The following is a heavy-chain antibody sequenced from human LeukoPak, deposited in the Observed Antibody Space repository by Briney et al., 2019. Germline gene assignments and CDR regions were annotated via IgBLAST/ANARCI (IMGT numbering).Heavy chain of an antibody. CDR2: IRYDGSNK. D-gene: IGHD3-10*01. Sequence: PGGCLRLSCGASGFTFRSCGMHWVRQARGKGLEGVAFIRYDGSNKYYADSVQGRFTISRDNSKDTLYLQMNSLRAEDTAVYYCAKSAEGSGSYYPDYFDYWGQGTLVTVSS. CDR1: GFTFRSCG. J-gene: IGHJ4*02. V-gene: IGHV3-30*02. CDR3: AKSAEGSGSYYPDYFDY.